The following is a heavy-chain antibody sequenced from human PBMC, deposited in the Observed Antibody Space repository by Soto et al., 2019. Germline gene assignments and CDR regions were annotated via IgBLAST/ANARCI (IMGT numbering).Heavy chain of an antibody. Sequence: QVQLMESGGGVVQPGRSLRLSCAASGFTFNDYGMHWVRQAPGKGLEWVAVIWHDGSNQYYADSVKGRFTISRDDSKNTLYLQMNSVRAADTAVYYCARDLSNGWYTDYWGQGTLVTVSS. D-gene: IGHD6-19*01. V-gene: IGHV3-33*01. J-gene: IGHJ4*02. CDR3: ARDLSNGWYTDY. CDR2: IWHDGSNQ. CDR1: GFTFNDYG.